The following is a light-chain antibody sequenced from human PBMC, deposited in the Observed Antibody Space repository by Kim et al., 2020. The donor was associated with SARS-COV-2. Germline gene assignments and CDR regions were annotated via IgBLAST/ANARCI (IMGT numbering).Light chain of an antibody. J-gene: IGLJ2*01. CDR2: YDG. Sequence: SYELTQPPSVSVAPGKTARITCGGDNIESKSVHWYQQKPGQAPRLVIHYDGDRPSGIPERFSGSNSGNTATLTISRVEVGDEADYYCQVWDTSSDHPIFGGGTQLTVL. CDR3: QVWDTSSDHPI. V-gene: IGLV3-21*04. CDR1: NIESKS.